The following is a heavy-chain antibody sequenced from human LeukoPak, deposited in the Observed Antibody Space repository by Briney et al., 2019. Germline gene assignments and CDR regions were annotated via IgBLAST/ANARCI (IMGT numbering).Heavy chain of an antibody. V-gene: IGHV4-38-2*02. CDR1: GYSISSGYY. D-gene: IGHD2-2*01. CDR3: ARGATSIVVVPVAISPRAAAAGGVFDY. J-gene: IGHJ4*02. Sequence: SETLSLTCTVSGYSISSGYYWGWIRQPPGKGLEWIGSIYHSGSTYYNPSLKSRVTISVDTSKNQFSLKLSSVTAADTAVYYCARGATSIVVVPVAISPRAAAAGGVFDYWGQGTLVTVSS. CDR2: IYHSGST.